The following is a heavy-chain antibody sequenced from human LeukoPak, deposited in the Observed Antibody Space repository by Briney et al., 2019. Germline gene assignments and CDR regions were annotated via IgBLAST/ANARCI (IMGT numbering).Heavy chain of an antibody. CDR2: ISGSGGST. CDR1: RFTPCSYV. D-gene: IGHD2-21*01. Sequence: GGSLRHSSAPPRFTPCSYVVCCVRQAPGKGLEWVSAISGSGGSTYYADSVKGRFTISRDNSKNTLYLQMNSLRAEDTAVYYCEKDTDGSGDCGRVDYWGQGTLVTVSS. J-gene: IGHJ4*02. V-gene: IGHV3-23*01. CDR3: EKDTDGSGDCGRVDY.